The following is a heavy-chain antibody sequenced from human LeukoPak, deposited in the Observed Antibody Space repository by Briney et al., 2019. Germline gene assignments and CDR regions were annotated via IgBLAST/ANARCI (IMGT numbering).Heavy chain of an antibody. CDR1: GGSFSGYY. CDR3: ARGFSDGEN. V-gene: IGHV4-34*01. Sequence: SETLSLTCAVYGGSFSGYYWSWIRQPPGKGLEWIGETNHSGSTNYNPSLKSRVTISVDTSKNQFSLKLSPVTAADTAVYYCARGFSDGENWGQGTLVTVSS. D-gene: IGHD2-21*02. CDR2: TNHSGST. J-gene: IGHJ4*02.